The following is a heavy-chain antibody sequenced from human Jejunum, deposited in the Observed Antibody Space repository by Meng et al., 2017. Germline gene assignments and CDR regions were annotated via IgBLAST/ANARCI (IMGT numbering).Heavy chain of an antibody. CDR3: AREARGSHWLERLDI. Sequence: GESLKISCAASGFTFSGYDLHWVRQDPGKGLEWVSAIGTGGDTYYSGSVKGRFTISRENAKNSLYLQMNSLRAGDTAVYYCAREARGSHWLERLDIWGQGTMVTVSS. J-gene: IGHJ3*02. V-gene: IGHV3-13*01. CDR2: IGTGGDT. CDR1: GFTFSGYD. D-gene: IGHD6-19*01.